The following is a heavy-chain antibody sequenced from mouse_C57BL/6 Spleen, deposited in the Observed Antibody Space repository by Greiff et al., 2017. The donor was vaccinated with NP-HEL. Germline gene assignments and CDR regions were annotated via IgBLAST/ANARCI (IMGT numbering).Heavy chain of an antibody. D-gene: IGHD2-4*01. J-gene: IGHJ4*01. Sequence: EVQLVESGGGLVQPKGSLKLSCAASGFTFNTYAMHWVRQAPGKGLEWVARIRSKSSNYATYYADSVKDRFTISRDDSQSMLYLQMNNLKTEDTAMYYCGREGDYDRVMDYWGQGTSVTVSS. CDR2: IRSKSSNYAT. V-gene: IGHV10-3*01. CDR1: GFTFNTYA. CDR3: GREGDYDRVMDY.